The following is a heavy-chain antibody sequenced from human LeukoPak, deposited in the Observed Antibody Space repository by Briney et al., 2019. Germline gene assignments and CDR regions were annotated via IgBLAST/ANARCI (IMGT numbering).Heavy chain of an antibody. CDR1: GFTFSNYW. J-gene: IGHJ5*02. D-gene: IGHD3-10*01. CDR3: SKDLTSDFGGDLDP. V-gene: IGHV3-7*01. CDR2: IKQDGSEK. Sequence: GGSLRLSCAASGFTFSNYWMSWVRQAPGKGLEWVANIKQDGSEKYYADSVKGRFTISRDNSKSTVYLQMNSLRVEDAAVYYCSKDLTSDFGGDLDPWGQGTLVTVSS.